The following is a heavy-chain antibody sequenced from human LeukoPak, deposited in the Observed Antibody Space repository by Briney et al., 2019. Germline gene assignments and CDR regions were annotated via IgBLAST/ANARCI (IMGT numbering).Heavy chain of an antibody. D-gene: IGHD5-12*01. V-gene: IGHV1-8*01. CDR1: GYTFTSYD. J-gene: IGHJ4*02. CDR3: ATTEVGYSGYDGY. Sequence: ASVKVSCKASGYTFTSYDINWVRQATGLGLEWMGWMNPNSGNTGYAQKFQGRVTMTRNTSISTAYMELSSLRSEDTAVYYCATTEVGYSGYDGYWGQGTLVTVSS. CDR2: MNPNSGNT.